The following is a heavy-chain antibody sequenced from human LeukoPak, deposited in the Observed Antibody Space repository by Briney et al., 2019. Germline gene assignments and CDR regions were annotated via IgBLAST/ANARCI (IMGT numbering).Heavy chain of an antibody. CDR1: GGPISSSSYY. V-gene: IGHV4-39*07. D-gene: IGHD5-12*01. CDR2: IYYSGST. Sequence: PSETLSLTCTVSGGPISSSSYYWGWIRQPPGKGLEWIGSIYYSGSTYYSPSLKSRVTISVDTSKNQSSLKLSSVTAADTAVYYCARDQGGYGTNEYWGQGTLVTVSS. CDR3: ARDQGGYGTNEY. J-gene: IGHJ4*02.